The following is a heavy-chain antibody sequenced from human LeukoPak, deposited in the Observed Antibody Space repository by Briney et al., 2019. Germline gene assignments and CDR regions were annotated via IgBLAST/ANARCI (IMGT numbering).Heavy chain of an antibody. CDR3: ARRVLLWFVELLTPWDY. J-gene: IGHJ4*02. V-gene: IGHV4-34*01. CDR2: INHSGST. CDR1: GGSFSGYY. D-gene: IGHD3-10*01. Sequence: SVPLSLTCAVYGGSFSGYYWSWIRQPPGKGLEWIGEINHSGSTNYNPPLKSRVTISVDTPKSQFSLKLSSVTAADTAVYYCARRVLLWFVELLTPWDYWGQGTLVSVSS.